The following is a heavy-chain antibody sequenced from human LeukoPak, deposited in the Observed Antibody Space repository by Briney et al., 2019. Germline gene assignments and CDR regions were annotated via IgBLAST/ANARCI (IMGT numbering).Heavy chain of an antibody. Sequence: GGSLRLSCAASGFTFSRYSMNWVRQAPGKGLEWVSYISSSSSTVYYADSLKGRFTISRDNAKNSLYLQMNSLRDEDTAVYYCARVQTYYGSGSYLYWGQGTLVTVSS. V-gene: IGHV3-48*02. CDR1: GFTFSRYS. CDR3: ARVQTYYGSGSYLY. J-gene: IGHJ4*02. D-gene: IGHD3-10*01. CDR2: ISSSSSTV.